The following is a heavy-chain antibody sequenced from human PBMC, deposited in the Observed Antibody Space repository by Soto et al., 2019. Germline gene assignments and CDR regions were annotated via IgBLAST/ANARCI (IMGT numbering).Heavy chain of an antibody. Sequence: SGPTLVNPTQTLTLTCTFSGFSLSTSGVGVGWIRQPPGKALEWLALIYWDDDKRYSPSLKSRLTITKDTSKNQVVLTMTNIYLVYISSYYCAHTVVHAFYFWGQGTLVTVSS. D-gene: IGHD2-15*01. CDR3: AHTVVHAFYF. J-gene: IGHJ4*02. CDR2: IYWDDDK. CDR1: GFSLSTSGVG. V-gene: IGHV2-5*02.